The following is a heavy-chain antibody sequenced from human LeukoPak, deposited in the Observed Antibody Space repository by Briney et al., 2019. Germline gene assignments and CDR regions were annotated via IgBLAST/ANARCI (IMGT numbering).Heavy chain of an antibody. CDR2: IRSKANSYAT. V-gene: IGHV3-73*01. J-gene: IGHJ4*02. Sequence: GGSLRLSCSASGFTFSGSAMHWVRQASGKGLEWVGRIRSKANSYATAYAASVKRRFTISRDDSKNTAYLQMNSLKTEDTAVYYCTRRTRGYSYGPPYFDYWGQGTLVTVSS. CDR1: GFTFSGSA. D-gene: IGHD5-18*01. CDR3: TRRTRGYSYGPPYFDY.